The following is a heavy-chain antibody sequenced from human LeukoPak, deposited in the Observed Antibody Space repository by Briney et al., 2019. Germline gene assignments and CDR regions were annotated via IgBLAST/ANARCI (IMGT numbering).Heavy chain of an antibody. J-gene: IGHJ4*02. Sequence: GGSLRLSCAASGFPFSSHWMTWVRQAPGKGLEWVANIKQDGRDTYYVDSVKGRLTISRDNTKNSLYLQMNSLRLEDTAVYYCARDFDWGQGTLVTVSS. CDR2: IKQDGRDT. V-gene: IGHV3-7*04. D-gene: IGHD3-3*01. CDR3: ARDFD. CDR1: GFPFSSHW.